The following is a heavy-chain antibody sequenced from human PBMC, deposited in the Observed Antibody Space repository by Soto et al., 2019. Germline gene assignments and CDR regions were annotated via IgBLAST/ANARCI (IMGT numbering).Heavy chain of an antibody. CDR2: IFYNGIT. J-gene: IGHJ4*02. CDR3: VWLGTTAHYYFDF. CDR1: GGSICSISHS. V-gene: IGHV4-39*02. Sequence: SETLSLTCTVSGGSICSISHSWGWIRQSPGQGLECIGNIFYNGITYYNPSLKSRVTISADTSKNHFSLKLRSVTVADTAVYSYVWLGTTAHYYFDFWGQGSLVTVSS. D-gene: IGHD4-4*01.